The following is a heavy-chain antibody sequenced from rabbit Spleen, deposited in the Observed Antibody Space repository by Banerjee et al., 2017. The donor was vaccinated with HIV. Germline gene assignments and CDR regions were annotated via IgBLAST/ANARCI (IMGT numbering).Heavy chain of an antibody. J-gene: IGHJ6*01. CDR3: ARDGTGGSYFAL. D-gene: IGHD8-1*01. V-gene: IGHV1S40*01. CDR1: GFSFTYIDY. Sequence: QSLEESGGDLVKPGASLTLTCTASGFSFTYIDYLCWVRQPPGKGPEWITCVAAGVSFTTYYATWAKGRFTISRENAQNTVFLQMTSLTAADTATYFCARDGTGGSYFALWGPGTLVTVS. CDR2: VAAGVSFTT.